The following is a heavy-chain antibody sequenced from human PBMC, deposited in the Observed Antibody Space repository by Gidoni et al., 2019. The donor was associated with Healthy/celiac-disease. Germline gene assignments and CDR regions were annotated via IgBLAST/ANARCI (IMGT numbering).Heavy chain of an antibody. J-gene: IGHJ6*03. Sequence: QVQLQQWGAGLLKPSETLSLTCAVYGGSFSGYYWSWIRQPPGKGLEWIGEINHSGSTNYNPSLKSRVTISVDTSKTQFSLKLSSVTAADTAVYYCARVGPYGDWGYYYYYMDVWGKGTTVTVSS. CDR1: GGSFSGYY. CDR3: ARVGPYGDWGYYYYYMDV. D-gene: IGHD4-17*01. V-gene: IGHV4-34*01. CDR2: INHSGST.